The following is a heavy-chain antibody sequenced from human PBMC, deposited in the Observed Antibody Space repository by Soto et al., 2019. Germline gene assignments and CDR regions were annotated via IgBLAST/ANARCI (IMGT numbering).Heavy chain of an antibody. Sequence: SETLSLTCTVSGGSISSYYWSWIRQPPGKGLEWIGYIYYSGSTNYNPSLKSRVTISVDTSKNQFSLKLSSVTAADTAVYYCASLLGDGWFDPWGQGTLVTVSS. CDR1: GGSISSYY. CDR2: IYYSGST. CDR3: ASLLGDGWFDP. D-gene: IGHD3-3*01. J-gene: IGHJ5*02. V-gene: IGHV4-59*01.